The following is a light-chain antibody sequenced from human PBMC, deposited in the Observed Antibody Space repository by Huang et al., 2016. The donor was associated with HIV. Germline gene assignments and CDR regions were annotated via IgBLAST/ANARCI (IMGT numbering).Light chain of an antibody. Sequence: DIVMTQSPDSLAVSLGERATINCKSSQSVLDNSNNKNCLAWFQQKPGQPPKLLIYWASSRGAGVPDRFSGSGSGTDFTLTISSLQAEDVAVYYCHQYYNTPYTFGQGTKLEIK. CDR3: HQYYNTPYT. J-gene: IGKJ2*01. CDR1: QSVLDNSNNKNC. CDR2: WAS. V-gene: IGKV4-1*01.